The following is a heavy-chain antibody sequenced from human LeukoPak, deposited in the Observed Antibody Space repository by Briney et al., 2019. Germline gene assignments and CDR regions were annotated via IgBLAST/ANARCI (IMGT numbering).Heavy chain of an antibody. CDR2: ISSSGSTI. J-gene: IGHJ4*02. CDR3: ARDWIGDGYNYYHYFDY. CDR1: GFTFSVSY. Sequence: GRSLRLSCAASGFTFSVSYMSWIRQAPGKGLEWISYISSSGSTIYYADSVKGRFTISRDNAKNSLYLQMNRLRAEDTAVYYCARDWIGDGYNYYHYFDYWGQGTLVTVSS. V-gene: IGHV3-11*01. D-gene: IGHD5-24*01.